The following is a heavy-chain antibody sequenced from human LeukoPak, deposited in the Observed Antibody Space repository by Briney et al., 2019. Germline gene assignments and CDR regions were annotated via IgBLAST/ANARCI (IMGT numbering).Heavy chain of an antibody. J-gene: IGHJ4*02. Sequence: GGSLRLSCAVSGFTFSFYSMNWVRQAPGKGLEWVSSITSDSTDIYYADSVKGRFTISRDNAKNSLYLHMNNLRVEDTAVYYCARDERYYFGSGSHSDFWGQGTLVTVSS. CDR1: GFTFSFYS. D-gene: IGHD3-10*01. CDR3: ARDERYYFGSGSHSDF. V-gene: IGHV3-21*01. CDR2: ITSDSTDI.